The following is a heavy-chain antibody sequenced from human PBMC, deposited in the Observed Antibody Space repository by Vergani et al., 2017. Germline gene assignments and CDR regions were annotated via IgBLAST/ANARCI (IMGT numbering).Heavy chain of an antibody. CDR2: INPNSGGT. Sequence: QVQLVQSGAEVKKPGASVKVSCKASGYTFTGYYMHWVRQAPGQGLEWMGWINPNSGGTNYEKKFQGRVTMTRDTSTSTASMELSRLRSDDTAVDYCARVEWTWIQLWERSLDYWGQGTLVTVSS. CDR3: ARVEWTWIQLWERSLDY. V-gene: IGHV1-2*02. J-gene: IGHJ4*02. CDR1: GYTFTGYY. D-gene: IGHD5-18*01.